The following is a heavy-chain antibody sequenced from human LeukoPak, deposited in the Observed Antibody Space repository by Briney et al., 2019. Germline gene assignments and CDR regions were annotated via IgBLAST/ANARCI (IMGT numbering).Heavy chain of an antibody. CDR2: IIPIFGTA. Sequence: SVKVSCKASGGTFSSYAISWVRQAPGQGLEWMGGIIPIFGTANYAQKFQGRVTITADESTSTAYMELSSLRSEDTAVYYCARYLGYCSGGSCYVFDYWGQGTLVTVSS. CDR1: GGTFSSYA. V-gene: IGHV1-69*13. CDR3: ARYLGYCSGGSCYVFDY. D-gene: IGHD2-15*01. J-gene: IGHJ4*02.